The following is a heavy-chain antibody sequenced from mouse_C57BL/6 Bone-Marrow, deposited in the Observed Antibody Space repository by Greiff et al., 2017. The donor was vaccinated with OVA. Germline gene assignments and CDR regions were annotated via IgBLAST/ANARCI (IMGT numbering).Heavy chain of an antibody. CDR2: IRSKSNNYAT. Sequence: DVHLVESGGGLVQPKGSLKLSCAASGFSFNTYAMNWVRQAPGKGLEWVARIRSKSNNYATYYADSVKDRFTISRDDSESMLYLQMNNLKTEDTAMYYCVRQNGSFDYWGQGTTLTVSS. CDR3: VRQNGSFDY. D-gene: IGHD1-1*01. CDR1: GFSFNTYA. J-gene: IGHJ2*01. V-gene: IGHV10-1*01.